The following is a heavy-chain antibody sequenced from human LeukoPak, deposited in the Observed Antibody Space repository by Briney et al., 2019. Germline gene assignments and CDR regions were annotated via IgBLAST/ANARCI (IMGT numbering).Heavy chain of an antibody. V-gene: IGHV3-30-3*01. Sequence: GGSLRLSCAASGFTFSSYAMHWVRQAPGKGLEWVAVISYDGSNKYYADSVKGRFTISRDNSKNTLYLQMNSLRAEDTAVYYCGRDRGMGISLWGQGTLVTVSS. CDR3: GRDRGMGISL. CDR2: ISYDGSNK. J-gene: IGHJ4*02. D-gene: IGHD6-13*01. CDR1: GFTFSSYA.